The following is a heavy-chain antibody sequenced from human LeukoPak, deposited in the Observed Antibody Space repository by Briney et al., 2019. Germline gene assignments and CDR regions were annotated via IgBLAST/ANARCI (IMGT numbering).Heavy chain of an antibody. J-gene: IGHJ4*02. CDR1: GYSISSGYY. D-gene: IGHD2-21*01. CDR2: IYHSGST. V-gene: IGHV4-38-2*02. CDR3: AREVYCGGDCYSSIDY. Sequence: KPSVTLSLTCTVSGYSISSGYYWGWIRQPPGKGLEWIGSIYHSGSTYYNPSLKSRVTISVDTSKNQFSLKLSSVTAADTAVYYCAREVYCGGDCYSSIDYWGQGTLVTVSS.